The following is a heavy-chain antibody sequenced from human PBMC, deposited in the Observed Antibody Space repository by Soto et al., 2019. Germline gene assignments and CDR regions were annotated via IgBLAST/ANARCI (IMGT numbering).Heavy chain of an antibody. CDR2: INAGNGNT. V-gene: IGHV1-3*01. CDR3: ARDQVGAKGY. J-gene: IGHJ4*02. CDR1: GYTFTNYG. Sequence: ASVKVSCKASGYTFTNYGISWVRQAPGQRLEWMGWINAGNGNTKYSQKFQGRVTITRDTSASTAYMELSSLRSEDTAVYYCARDQVGAKGYWGQGTLVTVSS. D-gene: IGHD1-26*01.